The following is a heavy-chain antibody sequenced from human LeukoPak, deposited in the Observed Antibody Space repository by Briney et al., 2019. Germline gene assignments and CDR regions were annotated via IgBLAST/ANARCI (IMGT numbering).Heavy chain of an antibody. CDR2: ISSSGSTI. CDR1: GFTFSSYE. D-gene: IGHD3-16*01. J-gene: IGHJ4*02. Sequence: GGSLRLSCAASGFTFSSYEMNWVRQAPGKGLEWVSYISSSGSTIYYADSVKGRFTISRDNAKNTLYLQMNSLRAEDTAVYYCARRAGAYTHPYDYWGQGTLVTVS. CDR3: ARRAGAYTHPYDY. V-gene: IGHV3-48*03.